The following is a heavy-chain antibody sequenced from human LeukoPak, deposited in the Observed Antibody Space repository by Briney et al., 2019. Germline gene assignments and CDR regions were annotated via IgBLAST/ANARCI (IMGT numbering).Heavy chain of an antibody. CDR1: GFKFSCFP. J-gene: IGHJ4*02. CDR3: ANDGIAVAGSSLCF. Sequence: GGSVRHFCAASGFKFSCFPMTWVRQAPGKGLEWVSGISDSGRSTYYADSVKGRFTISRDNSKNSVCLQITSLRAEDTAVYYCANDGIAVAGSSLCFWARGTQVTVSS. V-gene: IGHV3-23*01. D-gene: IGHD6-19*01. CDR2: ISDSGRST.